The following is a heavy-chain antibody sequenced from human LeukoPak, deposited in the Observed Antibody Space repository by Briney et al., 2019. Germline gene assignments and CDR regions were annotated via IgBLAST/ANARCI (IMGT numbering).Heavy chain of an antibody. CDR3: ATIPGIAVAGTDWFDP. V-gene: IGHV3-48*01. D-gene: IGHD6-19*01. CDR1: GFNFSNYN. CDR2: ISSSSSTI. Sequence: GGSLRLSCAASGFNFSNYNMNWVRQAPGKGLEWVSYISSSSSTIYYADSVKGRFTISRDNAKNSLYLQMNSLRAEDTAVYYCATIPGIAVAGTDWFDPWGQGTLVTVSS. J-gene: IGHJ5*02.